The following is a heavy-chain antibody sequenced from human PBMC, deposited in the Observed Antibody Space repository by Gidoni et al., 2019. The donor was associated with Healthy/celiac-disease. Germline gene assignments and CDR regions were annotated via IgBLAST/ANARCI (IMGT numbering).Heavy chain of an antibody. CDR1: GGSISRYY. D-gene: IGHD3-3*01. CDR3: ARLKPYYDFWSGYYSPPIVDY. V-gene: IGHV4-59*01. Sequence: QVQLQESGPGLVKPSETLSLTCTVSGGSISRYYWSWIRQPPGKGLEWIGYIYYSGSTNYNPSLKSRVTISVDTSKNQFSLKLSSVTAADTAVYYCARLKPYYDFWSGYYSPPIVDYWGQGTLVTVSS. J-gene: IGHJ4*02. CDR2: IYYSGST.